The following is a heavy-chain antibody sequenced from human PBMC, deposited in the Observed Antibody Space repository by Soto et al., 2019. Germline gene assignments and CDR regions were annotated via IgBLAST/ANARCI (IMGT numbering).Heavy chain of an antibody. D-gene: IGHD2-15*01. CDR2: ISWNVGSI. V-gene: IGHV3-9*01. J-gene: IGHJ4*02. CDR1: GFTFDDYA. CDR3: ANGSAGWYYFDL. Sequence: EVQLVESGGGLVQPGRSLRLSCAASGFTFDDYAMHWVRQAPGKGLEWVSGISWNVGSIAYADTVKGRFTISRDKDKKSLYLQMNSVCAVVKALHNCANGSAGWYYFDLWAQGTLVTVSS.